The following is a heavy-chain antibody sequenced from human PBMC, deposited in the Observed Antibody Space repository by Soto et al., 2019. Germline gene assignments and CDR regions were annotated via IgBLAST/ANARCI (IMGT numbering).Heavy chain of an antibody. V-gene: IGHV1-69*04. CDR2: IIPVFGIA. D-gene: IGHD2-2*01. CDR1: GGTFSRYS. Sequence: SVKVSCKASGGTFSRYSFTWVRQAPGHGLEWMGRIIPVFGIASYAQKFQGRVTITADKSTSTAYMELSSLRSEDTAVYYCAREDRDRETGLVPAAIDGMDVWGQGTTVTVSS. J-gene: IGHJ6*02. CDR3: AREDRDRETGLVPAAIDGMDV.